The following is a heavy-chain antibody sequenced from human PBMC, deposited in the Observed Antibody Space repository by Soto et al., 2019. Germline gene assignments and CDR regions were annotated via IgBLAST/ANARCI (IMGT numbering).Heavy chain of an antibody. CDR1: GFTFSSYW. CDR3: ARDSGSSSREFDY. J-gene: IGHJ4*02. CDR2: IKQDGSEK. V-gene: IGHV3-7*01. Sequence: PGGSLRLSCAASGFTFSSYWMSWVRQAPGKGLEWVANIKQDGSEKYYVDSVKGRFTISRDNAKNSLYLQMNSLRAEDTAVYYCARDSGSSSREFDYWGQGTLVTVSS. D-gene: IGHD6-6*01.